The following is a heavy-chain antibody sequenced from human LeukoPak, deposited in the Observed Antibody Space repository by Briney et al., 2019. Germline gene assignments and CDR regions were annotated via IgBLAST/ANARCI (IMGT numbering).Heavy chain of an antibody. D-gene: IGHD1-26*01. V-gene: IGHV4-34*01. CDR2: INHSGST. Sequence: PSETLSLTCAVYGGSFSGYYWSWIRQPPGKGLEWIGEINHSGSTNYNPSLKSRVTISVDTSKNQFSLKLSSVTAADTAVYYCARELSGSYHNWFDPWGQGTLVTVSS. CDR3: ARELSGSYHNWFDP. J-gene: IGHJ5*02. CDR1: GGSFSGYY.